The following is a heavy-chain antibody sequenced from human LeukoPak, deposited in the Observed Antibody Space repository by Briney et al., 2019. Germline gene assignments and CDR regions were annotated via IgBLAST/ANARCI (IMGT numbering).Heavy chain of an antibody. D-gene: IGHD3-22*01. CDR1: GDTLTSYA. Sequence: ASEKVSCKASGDTLTSYAMNWVRQATGQWLEWMGCTNTNTGNPTYAQDFTGRFVFSLDTSVGTAYLQISSLKAEDTAVYYCARGSRYYYDSSGYYYFFDYWGQGTLVTVSS. J-gene: IGHJ4*02. CDR3: ARGSRYYYDSSGYYYFFDY. V-gene: IGHV7-4-1*02. CDR2: TNTNTGNP.